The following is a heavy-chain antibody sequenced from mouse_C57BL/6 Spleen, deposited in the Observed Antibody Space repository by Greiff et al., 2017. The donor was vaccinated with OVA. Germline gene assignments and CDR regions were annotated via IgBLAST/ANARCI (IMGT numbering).Heavy chain of an antibody. CDR2: IDPETGGT. CDR1: GYTFTDYE. J-gene: IGHJ2*01. V-gene: IGHV1-15*01. Sequence: VQRVESGAELVRPGASVTLSCKASGYTFTDYEMHWVKQTPVHGLEWIGAIDPETGGTAYNQKFKGKAILTADKSSSTAYMELRSLTSEDSAVYYCTRRTVNHWGQGTTLTVSS. CDR3: TRRTVNH.